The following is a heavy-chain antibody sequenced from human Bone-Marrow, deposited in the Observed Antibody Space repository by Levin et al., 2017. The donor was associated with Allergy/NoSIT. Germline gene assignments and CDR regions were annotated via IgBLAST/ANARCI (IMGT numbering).Heavy chain of an antibody. J-gene: IGHJ4*02. CDR3: ARFNGYDFAY. CDR2: IYYSGNT. D-gene: IGHD5-12*01. Sequence: LRLSCTVSGGSISGGGYYWSWIRQHPGKGLEWIVYIYYSGNTYSTPSLKSRVIISVVTSKNQLSLKLTSVTVADTAVYYCARFNGYDFAYWGQGTLVTVSS. CDR1: GGSISGGGYY. V-gene: IGHV4-31*03.